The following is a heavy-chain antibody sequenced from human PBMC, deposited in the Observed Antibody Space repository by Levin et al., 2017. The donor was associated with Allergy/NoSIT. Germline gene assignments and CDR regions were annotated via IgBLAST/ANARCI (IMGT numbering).Heavy chain of an antibody. D-gene: IGHD2-15*01. CDR3: ARGPTRYYFDY. CDR1: GGSISSYY. CDR2: IFYTGST. Sequence: SQTLSLTCTVSGGSISSYYWSWIRQPPGKGLEWIGYIFYTGSTNYNPSLKSRITISVDTSKNQFSLRLNSMTAADTAVYYCARGPTRYYFDYWGQGTLVTVSS. V-gene: IGHV4-59*01. J-gene: IGHJ4*02.